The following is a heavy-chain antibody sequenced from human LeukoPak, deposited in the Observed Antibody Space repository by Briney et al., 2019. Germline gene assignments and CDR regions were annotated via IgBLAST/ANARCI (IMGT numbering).Heavy chain of an antibody. CDR3: ARGAGYGNYYYYYMDV. CDR2: ISYDGSNK. Sequence: GGSLRLSCAASGFTFSSYAMHWVRQAPGKGLEWVAVISYDGSNKYYADSVKGRFTISRDNSKNTLYLQMNSLRAEDTAVYYCARGAGYGNYYYYYMDVWGKGTTVTVSS. J-gene: IGHJ6*03. D-gene: IGHD3-9*01. V-gene: IGHV3-30*04. CDR1: GFTFSSYA.